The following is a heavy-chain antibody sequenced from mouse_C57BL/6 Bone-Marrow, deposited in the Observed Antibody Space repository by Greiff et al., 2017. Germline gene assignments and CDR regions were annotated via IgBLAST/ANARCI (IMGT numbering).Heavy chain of an antibody. J-gene: IGHJ2*01. CDR2: ISDGGSYT. D-gene: IGHD3-1*01. CDR3: ARGFGYYFDY. CDR1: GFTFSSSA. V-gene: IGHV5-4*03. Sequence: EVKLMESGGGLVKPGGSLKLSCAASGFTFSSSAMSWVRQTPEKRLEWVATISDGGSYTYYPDNVKGRFTISRDNAKNNLYLQMSHLKSEDTAMYYCARGFGYYFDYWGQGTTLTVSS.